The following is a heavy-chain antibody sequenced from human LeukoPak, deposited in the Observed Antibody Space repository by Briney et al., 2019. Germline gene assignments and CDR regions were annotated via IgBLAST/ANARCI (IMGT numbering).Heavy chain of an antibody. CDR1: GGSFSGSY. D-gene: IGHD1-26*01. CDR3: ARGGWELPEGSLDY. J-gene: IGHJ4*02. Sequence: SETLSLTCAVYGGSFSGSYWSWIRQPPGKALEWFGENHHSGSTNSNPSLKSRVTISVDASKNQFSLKLSSVTAADTAVYYCARGGWELPEGSLDYWGQGTLVSVSS. V-gene: IGHV4-34*01. CDR2: NHHSGST.